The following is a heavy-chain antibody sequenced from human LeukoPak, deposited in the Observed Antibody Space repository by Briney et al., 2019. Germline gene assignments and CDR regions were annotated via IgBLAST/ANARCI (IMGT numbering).Heavy chain of an antibody. CDR1: GFTFSSYD. V-gene: IGHV3-13*01. Sequence: GGSLRLSCAASGFTFSSYDMHWVRQATGKGLEWVSAIGTAGDTYYPGSVKGRFTTSRENAKSSLYLQMNSLRAGDTAVYYCARARSYYYYGMDVWGQGTTVTVSS. CDR2: IGTAGDT. CDR3: ARARSYYYYGMDV. J-gene: IGHJ6*02.